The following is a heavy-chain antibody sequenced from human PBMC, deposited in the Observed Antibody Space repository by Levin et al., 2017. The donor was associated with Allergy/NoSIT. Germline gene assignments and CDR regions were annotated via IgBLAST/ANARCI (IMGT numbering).Heavy chain of an antibody. CDR2: IWYDGSNK. CDR1: GFTFSSYG. J-gene: IGHJ4*02. CDR3: ARDSSGLWAEYYFDY. D-gene: IGHD6-19*01. Sequence: PSGGSLRLSCAASGFTFSSYGMHWVRQAPGKGLEWVAVIWYDGSNKYYADSVKGRFTISRDNSKNTLYLQMNSLRAEDTAVYYCARDSSGLWAEYYFDYWGQGTLVTVSS. V-gene: IGHV3-33*01.